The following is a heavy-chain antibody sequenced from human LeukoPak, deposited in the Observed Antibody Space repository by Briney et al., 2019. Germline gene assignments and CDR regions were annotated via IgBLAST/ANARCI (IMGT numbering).Heavy chain of an antibody. Sequence: PGGSLRLSCAASGFPFSSYGMHWVRQAPGKGLEWVAVISYDGSNKYYADSVKGRFTISRDNSKNTLYLQMNSLRAEDTAVYYCARIVTTSWGQGTLVTVSS. CDR3: ARIVTTS. D-gene: IGHD4-11*01. V-gene: IGHV3-30*19. CDR2: ISYDGSNK. J-gene: IGHJ4*02. CDR1: GFPFSSYG.